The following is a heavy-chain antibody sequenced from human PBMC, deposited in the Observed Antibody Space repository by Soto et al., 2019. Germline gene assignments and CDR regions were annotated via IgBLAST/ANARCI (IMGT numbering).Heavy chain of an antibody. CDR2: IYYSGST. D-gene: IGHD3-22*01. CDR1: GGSISSSSYY. Sequence: ASETLSLTCTVSGGSISSSSYYWGWIRQPPGKGLEWIGSIYYSGSTYYNPSLKSRVTISVDTSKNQFSLKLSSVTAADTAVYYCASYYDSSGYYYVAFFDYWGQGTLVTVSS. V-gene: IGHV4-39*01. CDR3: ASYYDSSGYYYVAFFDY. J-gene: IGHJ4*02.